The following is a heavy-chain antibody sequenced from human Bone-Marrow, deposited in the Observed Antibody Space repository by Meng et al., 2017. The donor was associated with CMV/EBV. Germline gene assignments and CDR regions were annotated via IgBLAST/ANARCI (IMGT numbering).Heavy chain of an antibody. D-gene: IGHD3-22*01. Sequence: GESLKISCAVSGFTFSSYTMNWVRQAPGKGLEWVSYIDTSSTFIYYADSVKGRFTISRDNAKNSLYLQMNSLRAEDTAVYYCAREPNYYDSSGYPLDYWGQGTLVTVSS. CDR3: AREPNYYDSSGYPLDY. V-gene: IGHV3-21*01. CDR2: IDTSSTFI. CDR1: GFTFSSYT. J-gene: IGHJ4*02.